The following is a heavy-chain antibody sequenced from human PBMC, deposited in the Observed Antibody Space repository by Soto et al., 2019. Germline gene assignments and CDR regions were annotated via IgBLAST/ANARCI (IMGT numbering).Heavy chain of an antibody. Sequence: VQLVESGGGLVQPGGSLGLSCAASGFTFSNYNMNWVRQAPGKGLEWLSYISISSTKYYADSVKGRFTISRDNAKNSLYLQMNSLRDEETAVYYWAIGGVGSAGWGGDFDYWGQGTLVTVSS. CDR1: GFTFSNYN. V-gene: IGHV3-48*02. J-gene: IGHJ4*02. D-gene: IGHD6-19*01. CDR3: AIGGVGSAGWGGDFDY. CDR2: ISISSTK.